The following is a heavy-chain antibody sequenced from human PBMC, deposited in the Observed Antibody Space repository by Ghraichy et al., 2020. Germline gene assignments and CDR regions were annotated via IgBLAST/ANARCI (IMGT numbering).Heavy chain of an antibody. CDR3: TRLGYYDSSGPDY. Sequence: LSLTCAASGFTFSGSVMHWVRQASGKGLEWVGRIRTKANSYATVYAPSVKGRFTISRDDSKNTAYLQMNSLKTEDTAVYYCTRLGYYDSSGPDYWGQGTVVIVSS. V-gene: IGHV3-73*01. CDR1: GFTFSGSV. J-gene: IGHJ4*02. CDR2: IRTKANSYAT. D-gene: IGHD3-22*01.